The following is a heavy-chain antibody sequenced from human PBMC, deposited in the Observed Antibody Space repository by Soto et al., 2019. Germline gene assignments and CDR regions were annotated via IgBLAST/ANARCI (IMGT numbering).Heavy chain of an antibody. V-gene: IGHV3-7*01. CDR1: GFTFSSYW. Sequence: EVQLVESGGGLVQPGGSLRLSCAASGFTFSSYWMSWVRQAPGKGLEWVTNIKQDGSEKYYVDSVKGRFTISRDNAKNSLYLQMNSLRAEDTAVYYCARVQGYYYMDVWGKGTTVTVSS. J-gene: IGHJ6*03. CDR3: ARVQGYYYMDV. CDR2: IKQDGSEK.